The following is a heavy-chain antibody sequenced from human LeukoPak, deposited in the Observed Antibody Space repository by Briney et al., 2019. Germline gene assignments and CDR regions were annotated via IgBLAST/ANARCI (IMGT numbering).Heavy chain of an antibody. CDR1: GYTFTSYG. CDR2: ISAYNGNT. D-gene: IGHD3-16*02. J-gene: IGHJ4*02. V-gene: IGHV1-18*01. Sequence: ASVKVSCKASGYTFTSYGISWVRQAPGQGLEWMGWISAYNGNTNYAQKLQGRGTMTTDTSTSTDYMELRSLRSDDTAVYYCARDPVISYDYVWGSYRPFDYWGQGTLVTVSS. CDR3: ARDPVISYDYVWGSYRPFDY.